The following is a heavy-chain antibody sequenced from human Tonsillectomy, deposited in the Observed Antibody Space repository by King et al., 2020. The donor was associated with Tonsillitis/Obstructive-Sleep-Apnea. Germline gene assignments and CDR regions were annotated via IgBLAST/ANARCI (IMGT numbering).Heavy chain of an antibody. CDR1: GFTFSNAW. CDR2: IKSKTEGVTT. Sequence: VQLVESGGGLVKPGGSLRLSCAASGFTFSNAWMSWVRQAPGKGLEWVGRIKSKTEGVTTDYAAPVKGRFTISRDDSKNTLYLQMNSLKTEDTAVYYCTSKIAARLPNYFDYWGQGTLVTVSS. J-gene: IGHJ4*02. V-gene: IGHV3-15*01. D-gene: IGHD6-6*01. CDR3: TSKIAARLPNYFDY.